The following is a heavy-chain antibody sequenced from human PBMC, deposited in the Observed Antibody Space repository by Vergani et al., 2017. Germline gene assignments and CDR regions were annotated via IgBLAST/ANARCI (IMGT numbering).Heavy chain of an antibody. J-gene: IGHJ5*02. V-gene: IGHV4-30-4*08. Sequence: QVQLQESGPGLVKPSQTLSLTCTVSGGSISSGDYYWSWIRQPPGKGLEWIGYIYYRGSTYYNPSLKSRVTISVDTSKNQFSLKLSSVTAAVTAVYYCARGFTMVRGVRASWFDPWGQGTLVTVSS. D-gene: IGHD3-10*01. CDR3: ARGFTMVRGVRASWFDP. CDR1: GGSISSGDYY. CDR2: IYYRGST.